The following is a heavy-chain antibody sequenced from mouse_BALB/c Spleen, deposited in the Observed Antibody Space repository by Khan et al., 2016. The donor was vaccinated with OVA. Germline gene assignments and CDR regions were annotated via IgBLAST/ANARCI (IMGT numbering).Heavy chain of an antibody. Sequence: VELVESGPGLVVPSQSLSITCTVYGFSLTSYGVHWVRQPPGKGLEWLGVIWAGGSTNYNSALMSRLSISKDNSKSQVFLKMNSLQTDDTAMYYCVRLEDIWGQGTTLTVSS. CDR1: GFSLTSYG. D-gene: IGHD1-3*01. J-gene: IGHJ2*01. V-gene: IGHV2-9*02. CDR3: VRLEDI. CDR2: IWAGGST.